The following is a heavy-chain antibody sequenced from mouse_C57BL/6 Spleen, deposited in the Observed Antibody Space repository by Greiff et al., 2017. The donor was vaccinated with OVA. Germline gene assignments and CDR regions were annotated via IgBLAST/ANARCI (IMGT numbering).Heavy chain of an antibody. CDR2: IRLKSDNYAT. Sequence: EVQGVESGGGLVQPGGSMKLSCVASGFTFSNYWMNWVRQSPEKGLEWVAQIRLKSDNYATHYAESVKGRFTISRDDSKSSVYLQMNNLRAEDTGIYYCTDDGYFRWYFDVWGTGTTVTVSS. CDR1: GFTFSNYW. V-gene: IGHV6-3*01. D-gene: IGHD2-3*01. J-gene: IGHJ1*03. CDR3: TDDGYFRWYFDV.